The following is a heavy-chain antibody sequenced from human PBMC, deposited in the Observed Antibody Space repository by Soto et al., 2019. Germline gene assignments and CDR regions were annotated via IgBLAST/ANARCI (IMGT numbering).Heavy chain of an antibody. J-gene: IGHJ4*02. CDR1: GDSISSTTYY. D-gene: IGHD4-17*01. V-gene: IGHV4-39*01. CDR2: IDSSGHT. CDR3: ARHLLGYGDYFDY. Sequence: QLHLQESGPGLVKPLETLSLTCFVSGDSISSTTYYWGWVRQSPEKGLEWIASIDSSGHTYYSPSLGSRITISIDTSKNQFSLRVTSVTAADMAVYYCARHLLGYGDYFDYWGQGTLVTVSS.